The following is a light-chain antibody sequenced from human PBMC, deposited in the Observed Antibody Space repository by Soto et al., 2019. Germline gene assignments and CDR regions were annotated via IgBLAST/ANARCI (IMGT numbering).Light chain of an antibody. Sequence: QTVLTDPSSVSETPGQSITISFAGTSSDVGGYNHVSWYQQHADKAPKLLIHEVSNRPSGVSNRFSGSKSGNTASLTISGLQAEDDADYYCTSYTSISTYVFGTGAKVTVL. CDR1: SSDVGGYNH. CDR3: TSYTSISTYV. CDR2: EVS. J-gene: IGLJ1*01. V-gene: IGLV2-14*01.